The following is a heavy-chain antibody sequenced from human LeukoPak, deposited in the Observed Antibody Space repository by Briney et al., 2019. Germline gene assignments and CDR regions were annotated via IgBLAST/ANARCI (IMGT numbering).Heavy chain of an antibody. Sequence: GGSLRLSCAASGFTFSSYAMSWVHQAPGKGLEWVSAVSGSGGSTYYPDSVEGRFTISRDNSKDTLYLQINSLRVEDTAVYFCAKLGYYDFWSNYLVFDNWGQGTLVTVSS. V-gene: IGHV3-23*01. D-gene: IGHD3-3*01. CDR2: VSGSGGST. J-gene: IGHJ4*02. CDR1: GFTFSSYA. CDR3: AKLGYYDFWSNYLVFDN.